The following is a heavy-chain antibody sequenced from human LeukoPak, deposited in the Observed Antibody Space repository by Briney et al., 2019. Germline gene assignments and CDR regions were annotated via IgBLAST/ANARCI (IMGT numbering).Heavy chain of an antibody. V-gene: IGHV1-24*01. D-gene: IGHD5-12*01. CDR2: FDPEDGET. J-gene: IGHJ4*02. Sequence: GGSLRLSCATSGLTFTNAWMSWFRQAPGKGLEWMGGFDPEDGETIYAQKFQGRVTMTEDTSTDTAYMELSSLRSEDTAVYYCARDVDALGYWGQGTLVTVSS. CDR1: GLTFTNAW. CDR3: ARDVDALGY.